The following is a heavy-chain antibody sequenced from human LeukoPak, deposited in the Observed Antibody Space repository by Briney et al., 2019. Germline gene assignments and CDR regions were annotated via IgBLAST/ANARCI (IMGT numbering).Heavy chain of an antibody. CDR1: GFTFDDYA. Sequence: GRSLRLSCAASGFTFDDYAMHWVRQATGKGLEWVSAIGTAGDTYYPGSVKGRFTISRENAKNSLYLQMNSLRAGDTAVYYCARGYCSGGSCFTGMDVWGQGTTVTVSS. CDR2: IGTAGDT. D-gene: IGHD2-15*01. V-gene: IGHV3-13*01. J-gene: IGHJ6*02. CDR3: ARGYCSGGSCFTGMDV.